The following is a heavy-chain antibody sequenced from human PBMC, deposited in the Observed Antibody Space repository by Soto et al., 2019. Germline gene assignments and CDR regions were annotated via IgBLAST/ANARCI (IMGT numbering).Heavy chain of an antibody. V-gene: IGHV6-1*01. CDR3: ARTNDAFDI. J-gene: IGHJ3*02. CDR1: GDSVSSDSSA. CDR2: TYYRSKWYN. Sequence: SQTLSLTFAISGDSVSSDSSAWNCIRQSPSRGLEWLGRTYYRSKWYNDYAVSVKSRITINPDTSKNQFPLQLNSVTPEDTAVYYCARTNDAFDIWGQGTMVT.